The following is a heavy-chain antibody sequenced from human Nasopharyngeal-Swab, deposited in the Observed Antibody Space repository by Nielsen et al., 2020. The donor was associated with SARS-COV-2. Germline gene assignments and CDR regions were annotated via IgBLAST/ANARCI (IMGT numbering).Heavy chain of an antibody. CDR2: ISYDGSNK. CDR3: ARGYCSSTSCYALNY. J-gene: IGHJ4*02. CDR1: GFTFSSYA. D-gene: IGHD2-2*01. V-gene: IGHV3-30*04. Sequence: GESLKISCAASGFTFSSYAMHWVRQAPGKGLEWVAVISYDGSNKYYADSVKGRFTISRDNSKNTLYLQMNSLRAEDTAVYYCARGYCSSTSCYALNYWGQGTLVTVSS.